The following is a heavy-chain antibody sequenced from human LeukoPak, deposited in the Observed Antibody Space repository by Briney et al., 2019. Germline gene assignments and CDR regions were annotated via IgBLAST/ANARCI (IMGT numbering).Heavy chain of an antibody. D-gene: IGHD2-15*01. Sequence: HAGGSLRLSCAASGFTFSRYAMSSVRQAPGKGLEWVSAISGSGGSTYYADSVKGRFTISRDNSKNTLYLQMNSLRAEDTAVYYCAKDPLVVAVTYYFDYWGQGTLVTVSS. CDR3: AKDPLVVAVTYYFDY. V-gene: IGHV3-23*01. J-gene: IGHJ4*02. CDR2: ISGSGGST. CDR1: GFTFSRYA.